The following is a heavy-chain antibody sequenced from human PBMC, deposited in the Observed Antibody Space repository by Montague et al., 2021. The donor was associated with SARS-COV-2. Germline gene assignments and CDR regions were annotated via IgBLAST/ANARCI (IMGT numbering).Heavy chain of an antibody. CDR3: VSAGSPFDY. CDR2: IWYDGSKT. J-gene: IGHJ4*02. CDR1: GLTFSESG. V-gene: IGHV3-33*01. Sequence: SLRLSCAASGLTFSESGFHWTRQPPGKGLEWVAVIWYDGSKTYYSDSVRGRFTISRDDSKNTVSLQMNSLTADDTAMYYCVSAGSPFDYWGQGTLVSVSS. D-gene: IGHD1-1*01.